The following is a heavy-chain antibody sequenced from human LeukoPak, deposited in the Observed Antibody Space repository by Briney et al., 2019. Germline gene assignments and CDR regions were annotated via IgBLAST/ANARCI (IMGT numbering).Heavy chain of an antibody. V-gene: IGHV2-70*11. CDR1: GFSLNTAGIY. J-gene: IGHJ4*02. CDR2: IDWDDDK. D-gene: IGHD2-21*02. Sequence: ASGPALVKPTQTLTLTCTFSGFSLNTAGIYVSWIRQPPGKALEWLARIDWDDDKYYSTSLKTRLTISKDTSKNQVVLTMTNMDPVDTGTYYCAGIRGVTEVFDYWGQGTLVTVSS. CDR3: AGIRGVTEVFDY.